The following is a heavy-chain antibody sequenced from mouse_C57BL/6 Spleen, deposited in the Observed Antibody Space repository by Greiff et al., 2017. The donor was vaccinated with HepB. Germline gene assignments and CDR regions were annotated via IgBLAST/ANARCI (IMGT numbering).Heavy chain of an antibody. Sequence: EVQLQQSGPVLVKPGASVKMSCKASGYTFTDYYMNWVKQSHGKSLEWIGVINPYNGGTSYNQKFKGKATLTVDKSSSTAYMELNSLTSEDSAVYYFARRGYYYGSSLDYWGQGTTLTVSS. CDR3: ARRGYYYGSSLDY. J-gene: IGHJ2*01. V-gene: IGHV1-19*01. D-gene: IGHD1-1*01. CDR2: INPYNGGT. CDR1: GYTFTDYY.